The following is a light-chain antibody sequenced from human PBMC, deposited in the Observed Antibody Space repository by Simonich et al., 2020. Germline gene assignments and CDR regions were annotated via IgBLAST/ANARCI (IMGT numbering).Light chain of an antibody. Sequence: DIVMPQSPLSLPVTPGEPASISCRSSQSLLNSNGNNYLDWYLQKPGQSPQLLIYLGSYRSSGVPYRFSGSGSGTDFTLKISRVEAEDVGVYYCMQALQTPPTFGGGTKVEIK. CDR1: QSLLNSNGNNY. V-gene: IGKV2-28*01. J-gene: IGKJ4*01. CDR2: LGS. CDR3: MQALQTPPT.